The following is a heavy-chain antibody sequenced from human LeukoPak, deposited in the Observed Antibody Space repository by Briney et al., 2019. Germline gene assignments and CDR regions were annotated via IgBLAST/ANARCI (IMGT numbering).Heavy chain of an antibody. J-gene: IGHJ4*02. D-gene: IGHD6-19*01. Sequence: GGSLRLSCTASGFTFSNYWMSWVRKAPGKGLEWVANIKQDGSVQYYVDSVKGRFTISRDNAKNSLYLQMNSLRAEDTAVYYCARKWAVAGSSYFDYWGQGTLVTVS. CDR3: ARKWAVAGSSYFDY. CDR1: GFTFSNYW. CDR2: IKQDGSVQ. V-gene: IGHV3-7*03.